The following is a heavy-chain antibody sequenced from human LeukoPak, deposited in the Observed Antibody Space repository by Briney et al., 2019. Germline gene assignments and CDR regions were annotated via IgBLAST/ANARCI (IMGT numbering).Heavy chain of an antibody. CDR3: AGGSLLWGAFDI. J-gene: IGHJ3*02. Sequence: PGGSLRLSCAASGFTFSSYWMHWVRQAPGKGLEWVSSISSSSGYIYYADSVKGRFTISRDNAKNSLYLQMNSLRAEDTAVYYCAGGSLLWGAFDIWGQGTMVTVSS. CDR1: GFTFSSYW. V-gene: IGHV3-21*01. D-gene: IGHD2-2*01. CDR2: ISSSSGYI.